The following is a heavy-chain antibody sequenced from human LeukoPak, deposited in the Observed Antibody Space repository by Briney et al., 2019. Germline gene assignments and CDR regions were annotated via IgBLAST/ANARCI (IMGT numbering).Heavy chain of an antibody. CDR2: INHSGST. CDR3: ARDNQYNSASSDYGGTNFDS. V-gene: IGHV4-34*01. J-gene: IGHJ4*02. Sequence: SETLSLTCAVNGGSFSGYYWSWIRQPPGKGLEWIREINHSGSTNYNPSLKSRVTISVDTSKNQFSLKLSSVTAADTAMYYCARDNQYNSASSDYGGTNFDSWGQGTLVTVSS. CDR1: GGSFSGYY. D-gene: IGHD4-17*01.